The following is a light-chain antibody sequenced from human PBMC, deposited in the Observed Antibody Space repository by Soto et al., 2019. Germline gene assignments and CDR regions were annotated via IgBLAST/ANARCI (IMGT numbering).Light chain of an antibody. V-gene: IGKV1-5*01. CDR1: QIIRNW. Sequence: DIQMTQSPSTMSAFVGDSVTITGWASQIIRNWLSWYQQKPGEANKLLIYDASSLESGVPSRFSGSGFGTEFTLTISSLQPDEVGTYYCKKYNSYPWTVGKGTKVVIK. J-gene: IGKJ1*01. CDR3: KKYNSYPWT. CDR2: DAS.